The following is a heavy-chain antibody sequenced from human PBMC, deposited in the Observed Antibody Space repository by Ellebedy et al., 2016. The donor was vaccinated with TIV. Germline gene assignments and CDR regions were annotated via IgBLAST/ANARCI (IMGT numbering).Heavy chain of an antibody. Sequence: AASVKVSCKASGYTFTSYYMHWVRQAPRQGLEWMGIINPSGGSTSYAQKFQDRVTMTRDTSTSTIYMVLSSLRSEEPAVYYCARGGPMIFGVVIVYNWFDPWGQGTLVTVSS. CDR2: INPSGGST. J-gene: IGHJ5*02. D-gene: IGHD3-3*01. CDR1: GYTFTSYY. CDR3: ARGGPMIFGVVIVYNWFDP. V-gene: IGHV1-46*01.